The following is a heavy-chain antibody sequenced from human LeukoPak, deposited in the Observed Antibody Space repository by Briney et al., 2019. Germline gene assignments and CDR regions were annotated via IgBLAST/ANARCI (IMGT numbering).Heavy chain of an antibody. CDR3: AREDPQTRVPEGMDV. Sequence: PSETLSLTCTVSGGSISHYYWSWIRQRPGKGLEWIGYIYYSGTTNYNPSLKGRVTISVDTSKNQFSLKLNSVTAADTAVYYCAREDPQTRVPEGMDVWGQGTTVTVSS. V-gene: IGHV4-59*01. D-gene: IGHD4/OR15-4a*01. CDR1: GGSISHYY. J-gene: IGHJ6*02. CDR2: IYYSGTT.